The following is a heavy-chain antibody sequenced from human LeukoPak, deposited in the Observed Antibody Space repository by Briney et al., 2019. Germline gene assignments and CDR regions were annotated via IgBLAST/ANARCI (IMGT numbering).Heavy chain of an antibody. D-gene: IGHD2-2*01. CDR1: GFTFSSYA. Sequence: PGGSLRLSCAASGFTFSSYAMSWDRQAPGKGLEWVSGISGSGGSTYYADSVKGRFTISRDNSKNTEYLQMNSLRAEDTAVYYCAKDIVVVPAPVGYFDLWGRGTLVTVSS. CDR3: AKDIVVVPAPVGYFDL. V-gene: IGHV3-23*01. J-gene: IGHJ2*01. CDR2: ISGSGGST.